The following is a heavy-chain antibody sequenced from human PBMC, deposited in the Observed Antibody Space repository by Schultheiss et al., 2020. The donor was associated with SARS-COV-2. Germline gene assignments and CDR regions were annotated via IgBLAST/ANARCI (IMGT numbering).Heavy chain of an antibody. Sequence: GGSLRLSCAASGFTFSSYGMHWVRQAPGKGLEWVAVISYDGSNKYYADSVKGRFTISRDNSKNTLYLQMDSLRAEDTAVYYCARDNTTMITVLNYWGQGTLVTVSS. CDR1: GFTFSSYG. V-gene: IGHV3-30*03. J-gene: IGHJ4*02. D-gene: IGHD5-18*01. CDR2: ISYDGSNK. CDR3: ARDNTTMITVLNY.